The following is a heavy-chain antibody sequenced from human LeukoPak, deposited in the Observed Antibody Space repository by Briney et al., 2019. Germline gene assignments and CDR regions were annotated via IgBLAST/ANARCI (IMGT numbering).Heavy chain of an antibody. CDR1: GGTFSTYT. CDR3: ARGMAWLEGRDILTPIKEDYFDY. Sequence: SVKVSCKASGGTFSTYTVSWERQAPRQGLEWMGRIIPFLGIANYAQKFQGRVTITADKSTSTAYMELSSLRSEDTAVYYCARGMAWLEGRDILTPIKEDYFDYWGQGTLVTVSS. V-gene: IGHV1-69*02. D-gene: IGHD3-9*01. CDR2: IIPFLGIA. J-gene: IGHJ4*02.